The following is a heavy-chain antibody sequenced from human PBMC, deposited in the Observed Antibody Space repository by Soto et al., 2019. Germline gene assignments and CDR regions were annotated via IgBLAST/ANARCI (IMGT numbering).Heavy chain of an antibody. V-gene: IGHV3-23*01. CDR1: GFTFSSYA. D-gene: IGHD3-22*01. CDR2: ISGSGGST. J-gene: IGHJ4*02. Sequence: LRLSCAASGFTFSSYAMSWVRQAPGKGLEWVSAISGSGGSTYYADSVKGRFTISRDNSKNTLYLQMNSLRTEDTAVYYCAKDMNYDSSGYYYEWGQGTLVTVSS. CDR3: AKDMNYDSSGYYYE.